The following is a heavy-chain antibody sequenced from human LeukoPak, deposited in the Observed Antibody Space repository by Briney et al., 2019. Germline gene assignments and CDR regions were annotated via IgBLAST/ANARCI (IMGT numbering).Heavy chain of an antibody. CDR1: GFTFSGSA. D-gene: IGHD1-26*01. CDR2: IRSKANSYAT. V-gene: IGHV3-73*01. J-gene: IGHJ4*02. CDR3: TIAYSGSYLLGY. Sequence: GGSLKLSCAASGFTFSGSAMHWVRQASGKGLEWVGRIRSKANSYATAYAASVKGRFTISRDDSKNTAYLQMNSLRTEDTAVYYCTIAYSGSYLLGYWGQGTLVTVSS.